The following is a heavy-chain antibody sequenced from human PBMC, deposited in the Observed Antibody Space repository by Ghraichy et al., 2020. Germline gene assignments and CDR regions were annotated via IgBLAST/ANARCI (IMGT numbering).Heavy chain of an antibody. CDR1: GFTFSSYA. D-gene: IGHD3-3*01. V-gene: IGHV3-30-3*01. J-gene: IGHJ6*02. Sequence: GESLNISCAASGFTFSSYAMHWVRQAPGKGLEWVAVISYDGSNKYFADSVKGRFTTSRDNSKNTLYLQMNSLRAEDTAVYYCARGAYYDFWSGPQGWGEYYYGMDVWGQGTTVTVSS. CDR2: ISYDGSNK. CDR3: ARGAYYDFWSGPQGWGEYYYGMDV.